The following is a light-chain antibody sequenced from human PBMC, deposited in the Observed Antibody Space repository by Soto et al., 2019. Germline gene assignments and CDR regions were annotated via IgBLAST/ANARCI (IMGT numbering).Light chain of an antibody. CDR1: QSVSSR. V-gene: IGKV3-20*01. Sequence: EIVLTQSPGTLSLSPGERATHSCRASQSVSSRLAWYQQKPGQAPMLLISGASSRATGIPDRFSGSGSGTDFTLTISRLEPEDFALYYCQQYVTSAITFGQGTRLQIK. CDR3: QQYVTSAIT. J-gene: IGKJ5*01. CDR2: GAS.